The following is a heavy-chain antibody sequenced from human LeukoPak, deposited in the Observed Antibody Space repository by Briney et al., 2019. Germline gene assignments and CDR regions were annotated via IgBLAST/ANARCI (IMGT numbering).Heavy chain of an antibody. CDR2: IYHSGST. Sequence: SGTLSLTCAVSGGSISSSNWWSWVRQPPGKGLEWIGEIYHSGSTNYNPSLKSRVTISVDKSKNQFSLKLSSVTAADTAVYYCARVSITMVRGVLNWFDPWGQGTLVTVSS. CDR3: ARVSITMVRGVLNWFDP. D-gene: IGHD3-10*01. CDR1: GGSISSSNW. V-gene: IGHV4-4*02. J-gene: IGHJ5*02.